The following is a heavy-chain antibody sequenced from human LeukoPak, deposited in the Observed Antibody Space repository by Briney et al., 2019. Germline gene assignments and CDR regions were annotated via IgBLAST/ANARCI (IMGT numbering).Heavy chain of an antibody. V-gene: IGHV1-2*02. CDR2: INPNSGGT. J-gene: IGHJ3*02. CDR1: GYTFTGYY. D-gene: IGHD6-19*01. Sequence: GASVKVSCKASGYTFTGYYMHWVRQAPGQGLEWMGWINPNSGGTNYAQKFQGRVTMTRDTSISTAYMELSRLRSDDTAVYYCARGYAWVTIHAVAGTLVSEAFDIWGQGTTVTVSS. CDR3: ARGYAWVTIHAVAGTLVSEAFDI.